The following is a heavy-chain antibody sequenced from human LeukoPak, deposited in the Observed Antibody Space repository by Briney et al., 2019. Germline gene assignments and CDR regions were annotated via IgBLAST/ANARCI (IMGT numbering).Heavy chain of an antibody. V-gene: IGHV3-48*03. D-gene: IGHD2-15*01. CDR2: ISSGSSSI. Sequence: PGGSLRLSCAASGFTFSSYEMNWVRQAPGKGLEWVSYISSGSSSIFYADSVKGRFTISRDNAKNSLYLQMNSLRAEDTAVYYCARAPPCSGGSCYSGYFDCWGQGTLVTVSS. CDR3: ARAPPCSGGSCYSGYFDC. CDR1: GFTFSSYE. J-gene: IGHJ4*02.